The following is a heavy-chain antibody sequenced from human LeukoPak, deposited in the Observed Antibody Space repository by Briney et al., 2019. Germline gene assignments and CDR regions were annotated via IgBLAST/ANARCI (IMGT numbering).Heavy chain of an antibody. CDR2: IYYSGST. J-gene: IGHJ5*02. CDR3: ARGPLTGRFDP. D-gene: IGHD3-16*01. V-gene: IGHV4-59*01. Sequence: KPSETLSLTCTVSGGSISSYYWSWIRQPPGKGLEWIGYIYYSGSTNYNPSLKSRVTILVDTSKNQFSLKLSSVTAADTAVYYCARGPLTGRFDPWGQGTLVTVSS. CDR1: GGSISSYY.